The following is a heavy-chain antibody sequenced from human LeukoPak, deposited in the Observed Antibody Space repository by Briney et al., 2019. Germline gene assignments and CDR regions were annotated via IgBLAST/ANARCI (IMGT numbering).Heavy chain of an antibody. Sequence: SVKVSCKASGGTFSSYAISWVRQAPGQGLEWMGGIIPIFGTANYAQKFQGRVTITADESTSTAYMELSSLRSEDTAVYCCARGPLVATSFNWFDPWGQGTLVTVSS. D-gene: IGHD5-12*01. CDR1: GGTFSSYA. CDR2: IIPIFGTA. J-gene: IGHJ5*02. CDR3: ARGPLVATSFNWFDP. V-gene: IGHV1-69*13.